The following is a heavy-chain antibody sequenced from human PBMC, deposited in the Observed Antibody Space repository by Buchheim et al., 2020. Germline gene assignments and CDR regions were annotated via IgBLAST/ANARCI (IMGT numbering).Heavy chain of an antibody. CDR1: GFTFSSYA. J-gene: IGHJ6*02. CDR3: ARDNDDFWSGYRYGMDV. V-gene: IGHV3-30-3*01. CDR2: ISYDGSNK. D-gene: IGHD3-3*01. Sequence: QVQLVESGGGVVQPGRSLRLSCAASGFTFSSYAMLWVRQAPGKGLEWVAVISYDGSNKYYADSVKGRFTISRDNSKNTLYLQMNSLRAEDTAVYYCARDNDDFWSGYRYGMDVWGQGTT.